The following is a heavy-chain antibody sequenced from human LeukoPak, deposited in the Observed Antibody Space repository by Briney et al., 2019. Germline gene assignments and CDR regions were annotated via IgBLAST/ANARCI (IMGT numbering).Heavy chain of an antibody. D-gene: IGHD2-8*01. J-gene: IGHJ5*02. CDR3: ARLGYCTNGVRYRKHNRLDP. V-gene: IGHV1-18*04. CDR2: ISGYNGYT. Sequence: ASVKVSCKASGYTFIDYYMHWVRQAPGQGLEWMGWISGYNGYTNYAQNFQDRVTMTTDTSTNTAYMELSSLRSDDTAVYYCARLGYCTNGVRYRKHNRLDPWGQGTLVTASP. CDR1: GYTFIDYY.